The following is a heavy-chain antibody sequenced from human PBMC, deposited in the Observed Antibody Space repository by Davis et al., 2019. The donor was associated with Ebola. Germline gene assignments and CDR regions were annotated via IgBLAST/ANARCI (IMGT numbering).Heavy chain of an antibody. J-gene: IGHJ6*02. D-gene: IGHD6-19*01. V-gene: IGHV3-11*01. CDR2: ISSSGSTI. CDR1: GFTFGDSY. CDR3: ARERYSSGWERYYYNYGIDV. Sequence: GESLKISCAASGFTFGDSYMTWIRQAPGKGLEWISYISSSGSTIYYANSVKGRFTVSRDNAKNSLYLQMNTLRAEDAAVYYCARERYSSGWERYYYNYGIDVWGQGTAVTVPS.